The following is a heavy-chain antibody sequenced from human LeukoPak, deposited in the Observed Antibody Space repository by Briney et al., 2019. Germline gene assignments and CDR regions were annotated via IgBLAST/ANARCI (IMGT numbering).Heavy chain of an antibody. D-gene: IGHD6-6*01. CDR2: MSYDGSNK. J-gene: IGHJ4*02. V-gene: IGHV3-30-3*01. CDR3: ARSRSIAAPHFDY. CDR1: GFTFSSYT. Sequence: GGSLRLSCAASGFTFSSYTMHWVRQAPGKGLEWVAVMSYDGSNKYYADSVKGRFTISRDNSKNTLYLQMNSLRAEDTAVYYCARSRSIAAPHFDYWGQGTLVTVSS.